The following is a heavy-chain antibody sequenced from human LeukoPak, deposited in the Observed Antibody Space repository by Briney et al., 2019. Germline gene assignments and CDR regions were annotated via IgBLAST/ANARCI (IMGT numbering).Heavy chain of an antibody. D-gene: IGHD3-3*01. Sequence: PSETLSLTCTVSGGSISSSSYYWGWIRQPPGKGLEWIGSIYYSGSTNYNPSLKSRVTISVDTSKNQFSLKLSSVTAADTAVYYCARSSITIFGVAPYYFDYWGQGTLVTVSS. CDR1: GGSISSSSYY. V-gene: IGHV4-39*07. J-gene: IGHJ4*02. CDR3: ARSSITIFGVAPYYFDY. CDR2: IYYSGST.